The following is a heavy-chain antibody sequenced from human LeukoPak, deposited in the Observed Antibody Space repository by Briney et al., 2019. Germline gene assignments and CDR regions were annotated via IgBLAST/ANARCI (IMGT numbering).Heavy chain of an antibody. CDR3: AKDLIVVVVAADYYGMDV. V-gene: IGHV3-23*01. Sequence: PGGSLRLSCAASGFTFSSYAMSWVRQAPGKGLEWVSAISGSGGSTYYADSVKGRFTISRDNSKNTLYLQMNSLRAEDTAVYYCAKDLIVVVVAADYYGMDVWGQGTTVTVSS. D-gene: IGHD2-15*01. CDR2: ISGSGGST. J-gene: IGHJ6*02. CDR1: GFTFSSYA.